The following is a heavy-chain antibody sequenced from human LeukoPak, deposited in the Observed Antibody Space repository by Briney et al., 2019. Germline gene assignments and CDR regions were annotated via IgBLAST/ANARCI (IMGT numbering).Heavy chain of an antibody. CDR2: ISTSGSSI. V-gene: IGHV3-11*01. J-gene: IGHJ2*01. Sequence: PGGSLRLSWAASGFPSSDSSMNWFGRAPGRGRGWVSPISTSGSSIYYADSVKGRFTISRDNAKNSLYLQMNSLRAEDTALYYCAKDGVGATRYWYFDLWGRGTLVTVSS. CDR3: AKDGVGATRYWYFDL. D-gene: IGHD1-26*01. CDR1: GFPSSDSS.